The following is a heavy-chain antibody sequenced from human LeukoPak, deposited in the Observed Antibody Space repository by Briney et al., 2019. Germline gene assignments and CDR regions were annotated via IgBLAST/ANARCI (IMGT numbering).Heavy chain of an antibody. Sequence: GASVKVSCKTSGYTLTGYFIHWERQAPGQGLEWMGWINPNSAGTNSAQKFQGRLTMTWDTSIRTAYMQLGWLKSDDTAVYYCTSEGYGSNLYSWFDPWGQGTLVTVSA. CDR1: GYTLTGYF. V-gene: IGHV1-2*02. CDR3: TSEGYGSNLYSWFDP. D-gene: IGHD5-24*01. CDR2: INPNSAGT. J-gene: IGHJ5*02.